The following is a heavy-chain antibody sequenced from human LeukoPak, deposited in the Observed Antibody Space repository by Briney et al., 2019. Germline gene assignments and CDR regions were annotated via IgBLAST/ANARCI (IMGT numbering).Heavy chain of an antibody. V-gene: IGHV4-34*01. D-gene: IGHD1-26*01. CDR3: AYSGSYNRGWFDP. CDR1: GGSFSGYY. CDR2: IYYSGST. J-gene: IGHJ5*02. Sequence: NSSETLSLTCAVYGGSFSGYYWSWIRQPPGKGLEWIGSIYYSGSTYYNPSLKSRVTISVDTSKNQFSLKLSSVTAADTAVYYCAYSGSYNRGWFDPWGQGTLVTVSS.